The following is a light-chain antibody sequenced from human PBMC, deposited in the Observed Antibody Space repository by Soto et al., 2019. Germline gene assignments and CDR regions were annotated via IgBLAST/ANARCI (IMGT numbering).Light chain of an antibody. CDR3: QQYENWPS. Sequence: EILLTQCPGTLSLSPGERDTLSCRDSQSVSSSYLAWSQQKPGQAPRLLIYGASSRATGIPDRFSGSGSGTEFTLTISSLQYEDFADGYCQQYENWPSFGQGTKVDIK. J-gene: IGKJ1*01. CDR1: QSVSSSY. V-gene: IGKV3-20*01. CDR2: GAS.